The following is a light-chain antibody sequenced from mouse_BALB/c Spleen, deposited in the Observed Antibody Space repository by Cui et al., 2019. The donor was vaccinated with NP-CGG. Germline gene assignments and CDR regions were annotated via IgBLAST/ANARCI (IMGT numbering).Light chain of an antibody. CDR2: GTD. J-gene: IGLJ1*01. CDR1: TGAVTTSNY. V-gene: IGLV1*01. Sequence: QAVVTQESALTTSTGETVTLTCRSSTGAVTTSNYANWVQEKPDHLFTGLIGGTDNRAPGVPARFSGSLFGDKAALTITGAQTEDEAIYFCALWYSNHWVFGGGTKLTVL. CDR3: ALWYSNHWV.